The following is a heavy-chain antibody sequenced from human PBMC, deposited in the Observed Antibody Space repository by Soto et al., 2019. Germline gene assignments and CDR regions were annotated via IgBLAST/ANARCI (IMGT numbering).Heavy chain of an antibody. V-gene: IGHV3-30-3*01. Sequence: QVQLVESGGGVVQPGRSLRLSCAASGFTFSSYAMHWVRQAPGKGLEWVAVISYDGSNKYYADSVKGRFTISRDNSKNTLYLQMNSLRAEDTAVYYCARRLDDFWSGYYTASFDYWGQGTLVTVSS. CDR1: GFTFSSYA. CDR2: ISYDGSNK. J-gene: IGHJ4*02. CDR3: ARRLDDFWSGYYTASFDY. D-gene: IGHD3-3*01.